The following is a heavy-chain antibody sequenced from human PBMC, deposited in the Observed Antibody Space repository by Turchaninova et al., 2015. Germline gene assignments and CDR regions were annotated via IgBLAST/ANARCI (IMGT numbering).Heavy chain of an antibody. J-gene: IGHJ6*03. CDR2: DSCYNGDT. CDR1: GYTFSRHG. D-gene: IGHD3-22*01. Sequence: QVQLVQSGAELKQPGASVRVSCRASGYTFSRHGISWVRQAPGQGLEWKGWDSCYNGDTRYAQKVQDRVSMAKDTSTSTVYMELRSLRSDDTAVYFCARDPSNTSGYYAYMDVWGKGTTVTVSS. V-gene: IGHV1-18*01. CDR3: ARDPSNTSGYYAYMDV.